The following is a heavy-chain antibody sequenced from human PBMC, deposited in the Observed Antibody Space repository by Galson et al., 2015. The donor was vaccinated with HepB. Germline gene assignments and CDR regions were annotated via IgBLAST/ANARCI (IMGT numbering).Heavy chain of an antibody. CDR2: VVVGSDNT. Sequence: SVKVSCKASGFTFTSSTMHWVRQARGQRLEWIGWVVVGSDNTNYAHNFQERVTITRDMSTSTAYMELSSLRSEDTAVYYWATSTHSSSWYSLFYYYAMDVWGQGTTVTGSS. D-gene: IGHD6-13*01. CDR3: ATSTHSSSWYSLFYYYAMDV. CDR1: GFTFTSST. V-gene: IGHV1-58*02. J-gene: IGHJ6*02.